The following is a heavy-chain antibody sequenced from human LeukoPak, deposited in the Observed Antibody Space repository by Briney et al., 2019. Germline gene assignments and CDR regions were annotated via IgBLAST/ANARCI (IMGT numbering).Heavy chain of an antibody. Sequence: ASVKVSCKASGYTFTSYYMHWARQAPGQGLEWMGIINPSGGSTSYAQKFQGRVTMTRDMSTSTVYMELSSLRSEDTAVYYCARSASIRTYYFDYWGQGTLVTVSS. CDR2: INPSGGST. V-gene: IGHV1-46*01. CDR3: ARSASIRTYYFDY. CDR1: GYTFTSYY. J-gene: IGHJ4*02. D-gene: IGHD1-1*01.